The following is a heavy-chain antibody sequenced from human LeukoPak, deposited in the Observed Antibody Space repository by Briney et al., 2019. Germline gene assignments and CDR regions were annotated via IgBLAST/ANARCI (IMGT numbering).Heavy chain of an antibody. CDR1: GGSIGSSSYY. CDR2: IYYSGST. V-gene: IGHV4-39*07. D-gene: IGHD1-26*01. J-gene: IGHJ4*02. Sequence: PSETLSLTCTVSGGSIGSSSYYWGWIRQPPGKGLNWIGSIYYSGSTYYNPSLKSRVTISVDTSRDQFSLKLSSVTAADTAVYYCATTTIRLGYWGQGTLVTVSS. CDR3: ATTTIRLGY.